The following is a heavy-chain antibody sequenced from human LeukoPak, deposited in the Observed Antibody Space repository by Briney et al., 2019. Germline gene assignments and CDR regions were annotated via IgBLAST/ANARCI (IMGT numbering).Heavy chain of an antibody. CDR1: GGSFSGYY. D-gene: IGHD5-18*01. CDR2: INHIGST. Sequence: PSETLSLTCAVYGGSFSGYYWSCIRQPPGKGLEWIGEINHIGSTNYNPSLKSRVTISVDTSKNQFSLKLSSVTAADTAVYYCARKLDTAMVTDYYYYGMDVWGQGTTVTVSS. J-gene: IGHJ6*02. V-gene: IGHV4-34*01. CDR3: ARKLDTAMVTDYYYYGMDV.